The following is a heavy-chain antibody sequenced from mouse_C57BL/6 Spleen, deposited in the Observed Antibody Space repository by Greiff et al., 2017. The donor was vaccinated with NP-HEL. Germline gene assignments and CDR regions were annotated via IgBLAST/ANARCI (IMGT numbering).Heavy chain of an antibody. D-gene: IGHD2-4*01. Sequence: QVQLKESGAELVKPGASVKISCKASGYAFSSYWMNWVKQRPGKGLEWIGQIYPGDGDTNYNGKFKGKATLTADKSSSTAYMQLSSLTSEDSAVYFCARLLYDYDSGFAYWGQGTLVTVSA. CDR2: IYPGDGDT. CDR1: GYAFSSYW. V-gene: IGHV1-80*01. J-gene: IGHJ3*01. CDR3: ARLLYDYDSGFAY.